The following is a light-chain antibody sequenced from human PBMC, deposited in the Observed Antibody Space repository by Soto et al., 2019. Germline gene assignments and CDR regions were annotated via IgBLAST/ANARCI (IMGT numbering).Light chain of an antibody. J-gene: IGLJ2*01. V-gene: IGLV1-44*01. CDR2: AND. CDR3: AVWDDNLRGL. CDR1: RSNIGGNA. Sequence: QSVLAQPPSVSGTPGQRVTISCSGSRSNIGGNAVTWYQQVPGTAPKLLIYANDQRPSGISDRFSGSKSSTSASLAISGLQSEDEADYYCAVWDDNLRGLFGGGTQLTV.